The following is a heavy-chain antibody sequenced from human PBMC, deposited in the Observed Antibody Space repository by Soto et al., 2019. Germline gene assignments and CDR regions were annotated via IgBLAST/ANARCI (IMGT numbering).Heavy chain of an antibody. J-gene: IGHJ4*02. D-gene: IGHD4-17*01. V-gene: IGHV3-9*01. CDR3: AKGVAVTTVTTTFDY. Sequence: GGSLRLSCSASGFTFDDYAMHWVRQAPGKGLEWVSGISWNSGSIGYADSVKGRFTISRDNAKNSLYLQMNSLRAEDTALYYCAKGVAVTTVTTTFDYWGQGTLVTVSS. CDR1: GFTFDDYA. CDR2: ISWNSGSI.